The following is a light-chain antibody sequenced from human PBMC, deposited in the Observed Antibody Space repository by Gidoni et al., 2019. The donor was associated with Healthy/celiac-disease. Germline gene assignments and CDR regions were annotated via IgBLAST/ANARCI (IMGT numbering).Light chain of an antibody. CDR2: DAS. CDR3: QQRSNWPSLT. V-gene: IGKV3-11*01. Sequence: EIVLTQSPATLSFSPGERATLTCRASQSVSSYLAWYQQKPGQAPRLLIYDASNRATGIPARFSGSGSWADFTLTISSLEHEDVAVYYCQQRSNWPSLTFGGGTKVEIK. J-gene: IGKJ4*01. CDR1: QSVSSY.